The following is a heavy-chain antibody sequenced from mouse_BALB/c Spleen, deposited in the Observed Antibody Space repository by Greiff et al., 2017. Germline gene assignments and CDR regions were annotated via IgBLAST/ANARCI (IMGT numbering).Heavy chain of an antibody. CDR3: VGSYGAY. CDR2: IRSKSNNYAT. CDR1: GFTFNTYA. Sequence: EAGGGLVQPKGSLKLSCAASGFTFNTYAMHWVRQAPGKGLEWVARIRSKSNNYATYYADSVKDRFTISRDDSQSMLYLQMNNLKTEDTAMYYCVGSYGAYWGQGTLVTVSA. V-gene: IGHV10-1*02. D-gene: IGHD6-1*01. J-gene: IGHJ3*01.